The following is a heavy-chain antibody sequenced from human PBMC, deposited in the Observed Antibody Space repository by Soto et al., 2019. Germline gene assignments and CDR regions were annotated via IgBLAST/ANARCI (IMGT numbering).Heavy chain of an antibody. CDR3: GRRLYQLRSAVLWLDP. CDR1: GGFLSESY. Sequence: SETLSLTCAVYGGFLSESYWTWIRQPPGKGLGWVGEINHVGVTNYNPSLKSRVSMSVDTSQNQFSLRLISVTAADTAMYFCGRRLYQLRSAVLWLDPWGQRTPVPVSS. J-gene: IGHJ5*02. CDR2: INHVGVT. D-gene: IGHD6-25*01. V-gene: IGHV4-34*01.